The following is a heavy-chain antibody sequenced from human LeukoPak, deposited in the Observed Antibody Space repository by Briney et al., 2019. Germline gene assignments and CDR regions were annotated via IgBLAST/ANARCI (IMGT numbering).Heavy chain of an antibody. V-gene: IGHV3-48*01. CDR2: ISSSSSTI. Sequence: GGSLRLSCAASGFTFSSYSMNWVRQAPGKGLEWVSYISSSSSTIYYADSVKGRFTISRDNAKNSLYLQMNSLRAEDMAVYYCARDHPGRYYYDSSGYYDSPGYYYYYMDVWGKGTTVTVSS. D-gene: IGHD3-22*01. CDR1: GFTFSSYS. J-gene: IGHJ6*03. CDR3: ARDHPGRYYYDSSGYYDSPGYYYYYMDV.